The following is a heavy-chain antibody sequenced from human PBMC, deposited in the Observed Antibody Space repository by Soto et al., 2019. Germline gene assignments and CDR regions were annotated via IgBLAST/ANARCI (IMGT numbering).Heavy chain of an antibody. CDR3: AHRLLDSSGYPYYFDY. CDR1: GGSISSGGYS. CDR2: IYHSGST. D-gene: IGHD3-22*01. Sequence: SETLSLTCAVSGGSISSGGYSWSWIRQPPGKGLEWIGYIYHSGSTYYNPSLKSRVTISVDRSKNQVVLTMTNMDPVDTATYYCAHRLLDSSGYPYYFDYWGQGTLVTVSS. J-gene: IGHJ4*02. V-gene: IGHV4-30-2*02.